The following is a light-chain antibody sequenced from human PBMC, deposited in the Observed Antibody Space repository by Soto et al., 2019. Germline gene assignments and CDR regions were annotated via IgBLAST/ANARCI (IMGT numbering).Light chain of an antibody. CDR3: MQSLQLPLT. CDR2: EVS. J-gene: IGKJ4*01. V-gene: IGKV2D-29*01. Sequence: DIGMTQTPLSPSVHPGQPASISRKASPSPLDRDGKTFLYWYGQKPGHPPQLLIYEVSNRFAGVPDRFSGSGSETDFTLEISRVEADDVAMYYCMQSLQLPLTFGGGTRVDIK. CDR1: PSPLDRDGKTF.